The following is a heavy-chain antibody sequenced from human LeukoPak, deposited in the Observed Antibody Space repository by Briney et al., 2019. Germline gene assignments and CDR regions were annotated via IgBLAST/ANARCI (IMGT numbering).Heavy chain of an antibody. CDR3: ARSPGSSSWDKFDY. Sequence: SETLSLTCTVSGGSTSSYYWSWIRQPPGKGLEWIGYIYYSGSTNYNPSLKSRVTISVDTSKNQFSLKLSSVTAADTAVYYCARSPGSSSWDKFDYWGQGTLVTVSS. V-gene: IGHV4-59*01. J-gene: IGHJ4*02. CDR2: IYYSGST. CDR1: GGSTSSYY. D-gene: IGHD6-13*01.